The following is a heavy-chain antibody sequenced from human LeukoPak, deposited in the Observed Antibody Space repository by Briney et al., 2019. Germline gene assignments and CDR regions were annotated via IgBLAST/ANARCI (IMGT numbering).Heavy chain of an antibody. J-gene: IGHJ4*02. Sequence: SETLSLTCTVSGGSISSSSYYWGWIRQPPGKGLEWIGSIYYSGSTYYNPSLKSRVTISVDTSKNQFSLKLSSVTAADTAVYYCARTNYVPALYYFDYWGQGTLVTVSS. CDR2: IYYSGST. CDR1: GGSISSSSYY. V-gene: IGHV4-39*07. D-gene: IGHD2/OR15-2a*01. CDR3: ARTNYVPALYYFDY.